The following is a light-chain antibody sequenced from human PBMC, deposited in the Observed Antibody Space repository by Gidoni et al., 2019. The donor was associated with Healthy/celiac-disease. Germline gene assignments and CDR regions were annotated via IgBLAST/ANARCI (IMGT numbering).Light chain of an antibody. J-gene: IGKJ4*01. V-gene: IGKV3-11*01. CDR3: QQRSNWRL. Sequence: EIVFTQSPATLSLSPGERATLSCRASQSVSSYLAWYQQKPGQAPRLLIYDASNRATGIPARFSGSGSGTDFTLTISSLEPEDFAVYYCQQRSNWRLFXGXTKVEIK. CDR1: QSVSSY. CDR2: DAS.